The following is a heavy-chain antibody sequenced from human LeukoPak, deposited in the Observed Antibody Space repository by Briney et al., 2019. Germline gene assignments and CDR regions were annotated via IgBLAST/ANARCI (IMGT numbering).Heavy chain of an antibody. J-gene: IGHJ6*02. CDR2: ISSSSSTI. CDR1: GFIFSSSA. Sequence: PGGSLRLSCAASGFIFSSSAMNWVRQAPGKGLEWISYISSSSSTIFYADSAKGRFTISRDKAKNSLYLQMHSLRAEDTAVYYCARGGIVATPRMDVWGQGTTVTVSS. D-gene: IGHD5-12*01. V-gene: IGHV3-48*01. CDR3: ARGGIVATPRMDV.